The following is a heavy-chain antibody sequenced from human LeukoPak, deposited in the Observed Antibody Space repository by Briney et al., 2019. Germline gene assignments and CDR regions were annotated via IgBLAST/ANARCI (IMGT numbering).Heavy chain of an antibody. CDR1: GFTFSTYE. CDR3: AREATGPTGYFDY. V-gene: IGHV3-48*03. D-gene: IGHD7-27*01. J-gene: IGHJ4*02. CDR2: IPSSGSTI. Sequence: GGSLRLSCAASGFTFSTYEMNWVRQAPGKGLEWVVYIPSSGSTIYYVDSVKGRFTISRDNAKNSLYLQMNSLKVEDLAVYYFAREATGPTGYFDYWGQGTLLTVSS.